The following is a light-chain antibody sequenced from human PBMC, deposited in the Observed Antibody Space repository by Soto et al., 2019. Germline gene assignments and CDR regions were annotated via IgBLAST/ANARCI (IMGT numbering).Light chain of an antibody. V-gene: IGKV3D-15*03. J-gene: IGKJ1*01. CDR2: SAS. CDR1: QSISDT. Sequence: EMGVPRCSATVPGWTARRPTRAVKASQSISDTLAWYQQKPGQAPRLLIYSASRGATGFPARFSGRGSGQAFTPALPIPESGDLAVLYCQKYNKRPKMFGQGTKVDIK. CDR3: QKYNKRPKM.